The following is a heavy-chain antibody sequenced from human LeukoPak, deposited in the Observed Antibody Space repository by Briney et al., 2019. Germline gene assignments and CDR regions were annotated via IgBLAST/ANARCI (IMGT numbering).Heavy chain of an antibody. D-gene: IGHD3-10*01. V-gene: IGHV3-20*04. Sequence: GGSLRLSCAASGFTFDDYGMSWVRQAPGKGLEWVSGINWNGGSTGYADSVKGRFTISRDNAKNSLYLQMNSLRAEDTALYYCARANSRSTMVRGVIIRGWFDPWGQGTLVTVSS. CDR2: INWNGGST. J-gene: IGHJ5*02. CDR3: ARANSRSTMVRGVIIRGWFDP. CDR1: GFTFDDYG.